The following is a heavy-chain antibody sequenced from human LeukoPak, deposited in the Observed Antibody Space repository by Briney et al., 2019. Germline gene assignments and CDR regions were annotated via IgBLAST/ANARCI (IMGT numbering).Heavy chain of an antibody. CDR1: GYAFTGYY. CDR2: INPNSGGT. Sequence: GASVKVSCKASGYAFTGYYMHWVRQAPGQRLEWMGWINPNSGGTNYAQKFQGRVTMTRDTSISTAYMELSRLRSDDTAVYYCARDLVVGYCSGGSCYSGLYYFDYWGQGTLVTVSS. J-gene: IGHJ4*02. V-gene: IGHV1-2*02. D-gene: IGHD2-15*01. CDR3: ARDLVVGYCSGGSCYSGLYYFDY.